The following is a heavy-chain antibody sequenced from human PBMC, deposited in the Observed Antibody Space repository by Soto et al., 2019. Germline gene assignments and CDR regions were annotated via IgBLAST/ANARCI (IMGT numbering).Heavy chain of an antibody. CDR2: ISAYNGNT. CDR1: GYTFTSYG. V-gene: IGHV1-18*01. J-gene: IGHJ5*02. CDR3: ARKWYSSGWYGWFDP. D-gene: IGHD6-19*01. Sequence: QVQLVQSVAEVKKPGASVKVSCKASGYTFTSYGISWVRQAPGQGLEWMGWISAYNGNTNYAQKLQGRVTMTTDTSTSTAYMELRSPRSDDTAVYYCARKWYSSGWYGWFDPWGQGTLVTVSS.